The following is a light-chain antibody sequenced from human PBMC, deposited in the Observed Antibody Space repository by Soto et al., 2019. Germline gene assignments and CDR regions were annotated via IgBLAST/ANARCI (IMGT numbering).Light chain of an antibody. CDR3: GTWDSSLSAVI. CDR1: SPNIGNNY. Sequence: QSVLTQPPSVSAAPGQTVTISCSGSSPNIGNNYVSWYQQVPGTAPKLLIYDNTKRPSGIPDRFSGSKSGTSATLGITGLQTGDEANYYCGTWDSSLSAVIFGGGTKLTVL. CDR2: DNT. J-gene: IGLJ2*01. V-gene: IGLV1-51*01.